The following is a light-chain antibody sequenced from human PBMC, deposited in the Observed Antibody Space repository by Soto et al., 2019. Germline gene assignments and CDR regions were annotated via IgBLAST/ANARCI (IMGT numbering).Light chain of an antibody. CDR1: SSYVGSFNL. V-gene: IGLV2-23*01. J-gene: IGLJ2*01. CDR3: CSYAGSNTVI. Sequence: QSALTQPASLSGSPGQSITISCTGTSSYVGSFNLVSWYQQHPGKAPKLMIYEGTKRPSGVSNRFAGSKSGNTASLTISGLQAEDEADYHCCSYAGSNTVIFGGGTKVTVL. CDR2: EGT.